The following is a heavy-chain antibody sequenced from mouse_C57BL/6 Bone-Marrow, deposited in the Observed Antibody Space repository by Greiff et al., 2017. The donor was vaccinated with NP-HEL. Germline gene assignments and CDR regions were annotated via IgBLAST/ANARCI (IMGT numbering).Heavy chain of an antibody. D-gene: IGHD1-1*01. CDR2: ISSGGDYI. V-gene: IGHV5-9-1*02. J-gene: IGHJ3*01. CDR1: GFTFSSYA. Sequence: DVMLVESGEGLVKPGGSLKLSCAASGFTFSSYAMSWVRQTPEKRLEWVAYISSGGDYIYYADTVKGRFTISRDNARNTLYLQMSSLKSEDTAMYYCTRDRRYYFAYWGQGTLVTVSA. CDR3: TRDRRYYFAY.